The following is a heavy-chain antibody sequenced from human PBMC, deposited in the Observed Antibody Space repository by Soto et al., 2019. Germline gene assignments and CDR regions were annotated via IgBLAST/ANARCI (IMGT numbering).Heavy chain of an antibody. D-gene: IGHD3-10*01. CDR1: GGSISSGDYY. Sequence: SETLSLTCTVSGGSISSGDYYWSCIRQPPGKGLEWIGYIYYSGSTYYNPSLKSRVTISVDTSKNQFSLKLSSVTAADTAVYYCAREGVTMVRGVILNYAFDIWGQGTMVTV. CDR2: IYYSGST. J-gene: IGHJ3*02. V-gene: IGHV4-30-4*01. CDR3: AREGVTMVRGVILNYAFDI.